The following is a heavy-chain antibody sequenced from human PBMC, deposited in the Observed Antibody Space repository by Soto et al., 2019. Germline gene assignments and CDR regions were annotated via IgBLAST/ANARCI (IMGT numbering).Heavy chain of an antibody. V-gene: IGHV3-30-3*01. CDR3: ARGLRSNYRSYYYYGMDV. CDR2: ISYDGSNK. Sequence: QVQLVESGGGVVQPGRSLRLSCAASGFTFSSYAMHWVRQAPGKGLEWVAVISYDGSNKYYADSVKGRFTISRDNSKKTLYLQMNSLRAEDTALYYCARGLRSNYRSYYYYGMDVWGQGTTVTVSS. CDR1: GFTFSSYA. D-gene: IGHD4-4*01. J-gene: IGHJ6*02.